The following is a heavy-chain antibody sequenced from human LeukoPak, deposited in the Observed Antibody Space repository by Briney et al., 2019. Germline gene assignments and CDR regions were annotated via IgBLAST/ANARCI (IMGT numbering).Heavy chain of an antibody. V-gene: IGHV4-34*01. CDR1: GGSFSNYY. CDR3: ARGTYGYYMDV. J-gene: IGHJ6*03. D-gene: IGHD4-17*01. CDR2: INDSGTI. Sequence: SETLSLTCAVSGGSFSNYYWSWIRQSPGKGLEWIGEINDSGTINYNPSLMSRVTISVDKSKNQFSLKLSSVTAADTAVYFCARGTYGYYMDVWGKGTTVTVSS.